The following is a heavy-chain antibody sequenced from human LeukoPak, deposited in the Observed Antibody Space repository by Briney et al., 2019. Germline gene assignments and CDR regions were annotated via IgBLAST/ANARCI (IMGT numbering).Heavy chain of an antibody. CDR2: IYSDGRT. V-gene: IGHV3-53*01. Sequence: GGSLRLSCAASGFTVSNKYMTWVRQAPGKGLEWVSLIYSDGRTYYADSVKGRCTISRDNSKNTLYLQMNSLRVEDTAVYYCAKDILGATIPATFDYWGQGTLVTVSS. CDR1: GFTVSNKY. J-gene: IGHJ4*02. CDR3: AKDILGATIPATFDY. D-gene: IGHD1-26*01.